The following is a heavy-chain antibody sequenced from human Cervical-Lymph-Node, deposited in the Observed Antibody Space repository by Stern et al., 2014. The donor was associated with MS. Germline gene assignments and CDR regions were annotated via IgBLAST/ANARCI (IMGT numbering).Heavy chain of an antibody. J-gene: IGHJ5*02. CDR1: GGTFNDYT. V-gene: IGHV1-69*01. CDR3: ATHSTRSWFRMWFDP. Sequence: QMQLVQSGAEVKVPGSSVKVSCKPSGGTFNDYTVNWVRQAPGQGLERMGGIIPLSDSTNYAPNFQGRATITADDSTTTVYLELTSLTSQDTAVYYCATHSTRSWFRMWFDPWGQGTLVTVSS. D-gene: IGHD6-13*01. CDR2: IIPLSDST.